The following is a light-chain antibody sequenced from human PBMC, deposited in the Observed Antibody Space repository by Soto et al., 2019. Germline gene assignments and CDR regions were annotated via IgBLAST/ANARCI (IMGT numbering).Light chain of an antibody. CDR1: QTVNAW. J-gene: IGKJ1*01. CDR3: QQYNTHSGT. CDR2: EAS. V-gene: IGKV1-5*01. Sequence: DIQMTQSPSTLSASLGDRVTITCRASQTVNAWLAGYQHKPGKAPKPLIYEASILESGVPARFSGSGSGTEFILTISSLQPDDVGTYYCQQYNTHSGTFGQGTKVEIK.